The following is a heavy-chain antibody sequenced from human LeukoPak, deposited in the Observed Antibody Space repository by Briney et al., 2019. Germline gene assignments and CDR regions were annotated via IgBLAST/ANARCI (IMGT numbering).Heavy chain of an antibody. CDR3: ARSSCRGAFDY. D-gene: IGHD1-26*01. CDR2: ITPFNGNT. J-gene: IGHJ4*02. V-gene: IGHV1-45*02. Sequence: GASVKVSCKASGYTFTYRYLHWVRQAPGQALEWMGWITPFNGNTNYAQKFQDRVTITRDRAMSTAYMELSSLRSEDTAMYYCARSSCRGAFDYWGQGTLVTVSS. CDR1: GYTFTYRY.